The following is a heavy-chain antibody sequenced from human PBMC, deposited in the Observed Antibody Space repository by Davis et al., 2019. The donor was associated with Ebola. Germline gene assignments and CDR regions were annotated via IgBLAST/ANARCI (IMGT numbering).Heavy chain of an antibody. Sequence: SETLSLTCAVYGGSFSGYYWSWIRQPPGKGLEWIGEINHSGSTNYNPSLKSRVTISVDTSKNQFSLKLSSVTAADTAVYYCARGLWFAMDVRGQGTTVTVSS. D-gene: IGHD3-10*01. J-gene: IGHJ6*02. CDR1: GGSFSGYY. CDR3: ARGLWFAMDV. CDR2: INHSGST. V-gene: IGHV4-34*01.